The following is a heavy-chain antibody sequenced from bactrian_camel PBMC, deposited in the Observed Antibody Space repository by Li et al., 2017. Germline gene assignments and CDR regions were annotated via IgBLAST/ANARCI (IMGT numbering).Heavy chain of an antibody. Sequence: HVQLVESGGGSVQAGGSLRLSCAASGYTAASLYTYSRCMGWFRQAPGKERERVANINIEDITNYADSVRGRFTISQGSAKTTLYLDVSNLEPEDTATYYCAADTNVRPRCGIDQPDHKFWGQGTQVTVSS. CDR3: AADTNVRPRCGIDQPDHKF. J-gene: IGHJ4*01. V-gene: IGHV3S53*01. CDR1: GYTAASLYTYSRC. CDR2: INIEDIT.